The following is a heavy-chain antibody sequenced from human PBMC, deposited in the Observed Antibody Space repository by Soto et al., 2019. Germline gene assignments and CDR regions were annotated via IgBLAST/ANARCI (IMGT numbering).Heavy chain of an antibody. J-gene: IGHJ2*01. V-gene: IGHV4-30-4*08. CDR3: ARASMIGVPGFFDV. CDR1: GASIINNHYY. CDR2: IYYSGST. D-gene: IGHD3-22*01. Sequence: PSETLSLTCTFSGASIINNHYYWNFIRQPPGKGLEWIGYIYYSGSTSYNPSLESRLTISIDTSRNQFSLELSSVTAADTAVYFCARASMIGVPGFFDVWGRGTLVTV.